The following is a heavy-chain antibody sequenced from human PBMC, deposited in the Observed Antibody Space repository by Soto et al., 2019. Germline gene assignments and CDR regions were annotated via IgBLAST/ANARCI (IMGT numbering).Heavy chain of an antibody. D-gene: IGHD2-8*01. Sequence: PWGSLRLSCVASGFTFRSYTMHWVRQDPGKGLEWVSSITGSVNYIYYTDSVKVRFTISRDNARNSLFLQMNSLRAEDTAVYHCVRDNTVLTVFGGQTYYAREVWGERTTVTASS. V-gene: IGHV3-21*01. CDR2: ITGSVNYI. J-gene: IGHJ6*04. CDR3: VRDNTVLTVFGGQTYYAREV. CDR1: GFTFRSYT.